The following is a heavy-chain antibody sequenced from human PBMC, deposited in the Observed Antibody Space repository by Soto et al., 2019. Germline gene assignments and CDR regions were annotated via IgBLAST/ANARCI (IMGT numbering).Heavy chain of an antibody. V-gene: IGHV3-23*01. CDR1: GLTFSGYG. CDR3: TGGGVSSGPGY. Sequence: GGSLRLSCAASGLTFSGYGMSWVRQAPGTGLEWVSVISTLSCTTYYADSVRGRFTISRDNAKNTLYLQMNSLRAEDTAIYYCTGGGVSSGPGYWGQGTLVTVSS. J-gene: IGHJ4*02. D-gene: IGHD3-16*01. CDR2: ISTLSCTT.